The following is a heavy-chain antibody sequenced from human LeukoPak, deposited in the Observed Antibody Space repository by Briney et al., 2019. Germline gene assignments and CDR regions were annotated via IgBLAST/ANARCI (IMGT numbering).Heavy chain of an antibody. J-gene: IGHJ4*02. Sequence: GGSLRLSCAASGFTFSSYAMHWVRQAPGKGLEWVAVISYDGSNKYYADSVKGRFTISRDNSKNTLYLQMNSLRAEDTAVHYCARGVWDSRDSFYYFDYWGQGTLVTVSS. D-gene: IGHD3-22*01. V-gene: IGHV3-30*04. CDR2: ISYDGSNK. CDR3: ARGVWDSRDSFYYFDY. CDR1: GFTFSSYA.